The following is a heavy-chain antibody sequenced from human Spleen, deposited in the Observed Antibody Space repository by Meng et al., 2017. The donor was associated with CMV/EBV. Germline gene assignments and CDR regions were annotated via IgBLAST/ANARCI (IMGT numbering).Heavy chain of an antibody. D-gene: IGHD4-11*01. CDR2: VTDNGRRT. J-gene: IGHJ5*02. CDR1: GFTFSSYA. Sequence: GGSLRLSCAVSGFTFSSYAMVWVRQVPGKGLEYVSSVTDNGRRTYYADSVKGRFTISRDNSKNTLFLQMNSLRVEDTAVYYCAKQGLTPGWFDPWGQGTLVTVSS. V-gene: IGHV3-64*02. CDR3: AKQGLTPGWFDP.